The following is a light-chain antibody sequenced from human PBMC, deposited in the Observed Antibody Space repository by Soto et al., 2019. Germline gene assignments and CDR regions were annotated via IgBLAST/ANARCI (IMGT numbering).Light chain of an antibody. CDR1: QSVSSY. CDR2: DAS. J-gene: IGKJ4*01. V-gene: IGKV3-11*01. Sequence: EIVLTQSPATLSLSPGERATLSCRASQSVSSYLAWYQQKPGQAPRLLIYDASNKATGIPARFSGSGSGTDFPLTISSLEPDDVAVYYCQQRSDWPSTCGGGTKVQIK. CDR3: QQRSDWPST.